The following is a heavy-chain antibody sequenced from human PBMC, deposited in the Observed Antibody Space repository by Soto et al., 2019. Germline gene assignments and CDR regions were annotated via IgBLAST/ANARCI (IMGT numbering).Heavy chain of an antibody. CDR3: AREEFGMGDY. CDR2: ISSSSSYI. Sequence: EVQLVESGGGLVKPVGSLRLSCADSGFTFSSYSMNWVRQAPGKGLEWVSSISSSSSYIYYADSVKGRFTISRDNAKNSLYLQMNSLRAEDTAVYYCAREEFGMGDYWGQGTLVTVSS. V-gene: IGHV3-21*02. D-gene: IGHD3-10*01. J-gene: IGHJ4*02. CDR1: GFTFSSYS.